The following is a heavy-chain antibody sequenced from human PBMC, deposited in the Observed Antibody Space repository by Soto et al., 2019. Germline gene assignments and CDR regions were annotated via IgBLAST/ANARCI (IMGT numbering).Heavy chain of an antibody. CDR2: VNPNSGNT. CDR3: ARGWAGSRVAFLNYCMDV. V-gene: IGHV1-8*01. J-gene: IGHJ6*02. CDR1: GYTFTSYD. Sequence: QAQLVQSGAEVKKPGASVKVSCEASGYTFTSYDIHWVRQATGQGLEWMGWVNPNSGNTGYAQKFQDRVSMTRNTSTRTFYMELRSLRSDDTAAYYCARGWAGSRVAFLNYCMDVWGQGTTVTVSS. D-gene: IGHD2-15*01.